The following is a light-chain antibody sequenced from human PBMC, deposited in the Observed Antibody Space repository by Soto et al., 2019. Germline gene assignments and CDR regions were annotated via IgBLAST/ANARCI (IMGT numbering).Light chain of an antibody. CDR3: QQYNRYYT. CDR1: QSISSW. V-gene: IGKV1-5*01. J-gene: IGKJ2*01. Sequence: DIQMTQSPSTLSASVGDRVTITCRASQSISSWLAWYQQKPGKVPKLLIYDASSLESGVPSRFSGSGSGTEFTLTISSLQPDDFATYYCQQYNRYYTLGQGTKVDI. CDR2: DAS.